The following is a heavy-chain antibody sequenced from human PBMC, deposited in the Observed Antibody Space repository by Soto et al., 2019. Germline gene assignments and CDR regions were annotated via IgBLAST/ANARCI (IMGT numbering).Heavy chain of an antibody. V-gene: IGHV3-23*01. Sequence: EEQLLESGGDLVRPGGSLKLSCAGSGFSFEKHAMSWVRQAPGKGLEWVAGLNGNGDHTYYAPSVRGRFTISRDNSKKTAFLKMNSLRADDTGVYYCSRLHTLVVPAALILATWGQGTRVTVSS. CDR3: SRLHTLVVPAALILAT. CDR1: GFSFEKHA. J-gene: IGHJ5*02. CDR2: LNGNGDHT. D-gene: IGHD2-2*01.